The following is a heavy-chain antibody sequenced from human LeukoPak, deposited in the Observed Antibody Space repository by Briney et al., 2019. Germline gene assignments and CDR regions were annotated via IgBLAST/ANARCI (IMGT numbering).Heavy chain of an antibody. CDR2: ISYSGNT. CDR1: GDSISSTYY. Sequence: SETLSLTCTVSGDSISSTYYWTWIRQPPGKGLEWIGYISYSGNTNYNPSLKSRVTISVDTSKNQFSLKLTSVTAADTAVYYCARDLHGYCSGGSCYSGGWFDPWGQGTLVTVSS. CDR3: ARDLHGYCSGGSCYSGGWFDP. D-gene: IGHD2-15*01. J-gene: IGHJ5*02. V-gene: IGHV4-59*12.